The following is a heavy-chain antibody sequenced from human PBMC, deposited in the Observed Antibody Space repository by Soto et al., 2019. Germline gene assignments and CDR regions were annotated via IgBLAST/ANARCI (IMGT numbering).Heavy chain of an antibody. V-gene: IGHV1-18*01. CDR1: GNTFTNFG. D-gene: IGHD2-2*01. CDR2: ISAYTDDP. J-gene: IGHJ5*02. CDR3: ARVIPGAEAWFDP. Sequence: GASVKVSCKASGNTFTNFGVTWVRQAPGQGLEWMGWISAYTDDPNYAQKFQGRVTMTIGTSTSTAYLDLRSLTSDDTAVYYCARVIPGAEAWFDPWGQGTLVTVS.